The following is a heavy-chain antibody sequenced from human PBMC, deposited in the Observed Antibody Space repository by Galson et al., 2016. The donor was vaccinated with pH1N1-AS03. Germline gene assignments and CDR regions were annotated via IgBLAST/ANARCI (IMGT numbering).Heavy chain of an antibody. D-gene: IGHD4-17*01. Sequence: FLRLSCAASGFTFIDYYMNWIRQAPGKGLEWVSYISPTATTINYADSVKGRFTISRDNAKNSLYLQMSTLRSDDTAVYYCARPNGDYAINAFDIWGQGTMVTVSS. J-gene: IGHJ3*02. CDR1: GFTFIDYY. CDR3: ARPNGDYAINAFDI. CDR2: ISPTATTI. V-gene: IGHV3-11*01.